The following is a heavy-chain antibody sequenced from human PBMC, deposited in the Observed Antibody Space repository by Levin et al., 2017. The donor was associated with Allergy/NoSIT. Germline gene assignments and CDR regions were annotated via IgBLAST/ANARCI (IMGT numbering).Heavy chain of an antibody. D-gene: IGHD3-16*02. CDR3: AAARTVYDYIWGSYRTDAFDS. V-gene: IGHV1-58*01. CDR1: GFTFTSSA. CDR2: IVVGSGNT. Sequence: SVKVSCKASGFTFTSSAVQWVRQARGQRLEWIGWIVVGSGNTNYAQKFQERVTITRDMSTSTAYMELSSLRSEVTAVYYCAAARTVYDYIWGSYRTDAFDSWGQGTMVTVSS. J-gene: IGHJ3*02.